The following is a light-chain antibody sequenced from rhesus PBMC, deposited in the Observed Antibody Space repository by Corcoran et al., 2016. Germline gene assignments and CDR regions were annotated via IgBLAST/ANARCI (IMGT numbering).Light chain of an antibody. Sequence: DIQMTQSPSSLSASVGDRVTITCRASQGISNWLAWYHQKPGKAPNLLNYRASNLETGVPSRFSVSGSGTDFTLTISSLQPEDIATYYCQQHDNSPLTFGGGTKVEL. J-gene: IGKJ4*01. CDR3: QQHDNSPLT. V-gene: IGKV1-69*01. CDR1: QGISNW. CDR2: RAS.